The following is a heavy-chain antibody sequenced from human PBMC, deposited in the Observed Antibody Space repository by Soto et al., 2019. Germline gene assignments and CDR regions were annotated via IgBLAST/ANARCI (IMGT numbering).Heavy chain of an antibody. CDR1: GGTFSSYA. CDR2: IIPIFGTA. J-gene: IGHJ6*02. V-gene: IGHV1-69*06. D-gene: IGHD3-3*01. Sequence: SVKVSCKASGGTFSSYAISWVRQAPGQGLEWMGGIIPIFGTANYAQKFQGRVTITADKSTSTAYMELSSLRSEDTAVYYCARDTYYDFWSGYYNRIYYYYGMDVWGQGTTVTVSS. CDR3: ARDTYYDFWSGYYNRIYYYYGMDV.